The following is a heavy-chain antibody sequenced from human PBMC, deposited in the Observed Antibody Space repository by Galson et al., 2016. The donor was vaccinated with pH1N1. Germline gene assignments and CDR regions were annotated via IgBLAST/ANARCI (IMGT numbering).Heavy chain of an antibody. V-gene: IGHV2-5*02. CDR1: GFSLTTTGVG. CDR3: VRTIHRLGYGPDY. Sequence: KPTQTLTLTCTFSGFSLTTTGVGVGWIRQPPGEALEWLALIYWDDDKRYRQSLKNRLTLTNDNSRNEVVLTMTDMDPVDTATYYCVRTIHRLGYGPDYWGQGILVTVSS. D-gene: IGHD3-22*01. CDR2: IYWDDDK. J-gene: IGHJ4*02.